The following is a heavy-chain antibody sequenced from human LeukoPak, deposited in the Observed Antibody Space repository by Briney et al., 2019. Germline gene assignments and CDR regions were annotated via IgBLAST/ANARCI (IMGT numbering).Heavy chain of an antibody. CDR3: ARPLLQGGDDAFDI. J-gene: IGHJ3*02. V-gene: IGHV5-51*01. D-gene: IGHD5-24*01. CDR2: IYPGASYP. Sequence: GESLQTSCQGSGYSFTSYWIGWVRQVPGKGLEWMGIIYPGASYPTYIPSFQRHVTISADNSISTAYLQWSSLKASDTAMYYCARPLLQGGDDAFDIWGQGTMVTVSS. CDR1: GYSFTSYW.